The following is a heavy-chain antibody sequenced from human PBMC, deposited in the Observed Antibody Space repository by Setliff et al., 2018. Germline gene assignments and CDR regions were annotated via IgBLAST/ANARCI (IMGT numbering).Heavy chain of an antibody. CDR2: MHQSGRI. CDR3: AREGPESDSSGYMDV. CDR1: DGAFSTYY. Sequence: SETLSLTRDVYDGAFSTYYWTWIRQPPGKGLEWIGDMHQSGRINFNPSLKSRVTMSADPSKNQFSLKVTSVTAADTAVYYCAREGPESDSSGYMDVWGQGTTVTVSS. D-gene: IGHD3-22*01. J-gene: IGHJ6*03. V-gene: IGHV4-34*01.